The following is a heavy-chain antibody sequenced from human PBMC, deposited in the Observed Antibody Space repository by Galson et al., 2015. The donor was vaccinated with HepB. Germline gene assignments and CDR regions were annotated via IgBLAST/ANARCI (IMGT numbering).Heavy chain of an antibody. CDR1: GFTFSSYG. Sequence: SLRLSCAASGFTFSSYGMHWVRQAPGKGLEWVAVIWYDGSNKYYADSVKGRFTISRHNSKNTLYLQMNSLRAEDTAVYYCARGWGLHAERGGLSWFGDPLGYWGQGTLVTVSS. J-gene: IGHJ4*02. CDR3: ARGWGLHAERGGLSWFGDPLGY. CDR2: IWYDGSNK. D-gene: IGHD2-21*01. V-gene: IGHV3-33*01.